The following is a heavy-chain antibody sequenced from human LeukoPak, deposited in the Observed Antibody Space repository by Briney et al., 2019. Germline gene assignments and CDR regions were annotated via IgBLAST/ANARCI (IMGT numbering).Heavy chain of an antibody. D-gene: IGHD4-23*01. CDR2: IYSGGST. V-gene: IGHV3-53*01. J-gene: IGHJ4*02. CDR3: ARAFGGNWPNDY. CDR1: GFTVSSNY. Sequence: GGSLRLSCAASGFTVSSNYMSWVRQAPGKGLEWVSVIYSGGSTYYADSVKGRFTISRDNSKNTLYLQMNSLRAEDTAVYYCARAFGGNWPNDYWGQGTLVTVSS.